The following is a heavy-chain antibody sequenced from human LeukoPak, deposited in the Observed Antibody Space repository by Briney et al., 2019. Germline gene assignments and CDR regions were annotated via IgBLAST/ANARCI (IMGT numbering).Heavy chain of an antibody. D-gene: IGHD2-15*01. CDR3: ATLRLSDHFDY. V-gene: IGHV3-23*01. CDR1: GFTFSSYA. J-gene: IGHJ4*02. CDR2: ITDNGNTT. Sequence: GGSLRLSCAASGFTFSSYAMNWVRLSPGKGLEWVAAITDNGNTTYYADSVKGRFTISRDNSKNTLYLQMNSLRAEDTAVDYCATLRLSDHFDYWGQGTLVTVSS.